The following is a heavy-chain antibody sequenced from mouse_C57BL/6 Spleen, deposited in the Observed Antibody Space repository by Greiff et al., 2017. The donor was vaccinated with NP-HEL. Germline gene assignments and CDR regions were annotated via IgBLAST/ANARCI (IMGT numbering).Heavy chain of an antibody. CDR2: IHPNSGST. V-gene: IGHV1-64*01. CDR3: AKRGGSSSWYFDV. D-gene: IGHD1-1*01. CDR1: GYTFTSYW. Sequence: QVQLQQPGAELVKPGASVKLSCKASGYTFTSYWMHWVKQRPGQGLEWIGMIHPNSGSTNYNEKFKSKATLTVDKSSSTAYMQLSSLTSEDSAVYYCAKRGGSSSWYFDVWGTGTTVTVSS. J-gene: IGHJ1*03.